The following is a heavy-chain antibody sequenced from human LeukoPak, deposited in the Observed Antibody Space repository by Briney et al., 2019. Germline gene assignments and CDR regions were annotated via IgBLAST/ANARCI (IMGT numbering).Heavy chain of an antibody. Sequence: SETLSLTCTVSGGSISSYYWSWIRQPPGKGLEWIGYIYYSGSTNYNPSLKSRVTISLDTSKNQFSLKLTSVTAADTAVYYCARHGGVVRGEGSDAFDIWGQGTMVTVSS. CDR1: GGSISSYY. D-gene: IGHD3-10*01. J-gene: IGHJ3*02. CDR3: ARHGGVVRGEGSDAFDI. V-gene: IGHV4-59*08. CDR2: IYYSGST.